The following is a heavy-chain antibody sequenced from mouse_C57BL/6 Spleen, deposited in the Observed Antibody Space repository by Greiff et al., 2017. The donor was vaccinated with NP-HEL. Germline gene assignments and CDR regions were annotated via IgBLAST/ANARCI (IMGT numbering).Heavy chain of an antibody. J-gene: IGHJ2*01. CDR3: ARNYYGGSYEGYFDY. CDR1: GYTFTDYN. D-gene: IGHD1-1*01. Sequence: EVQLQQSGPELVKPGASVKIPCKASGYTFTDYNMDWVKQSHGKSLEWIGDINPNNGGTIYNQKFKGKATLTVDKSSSTAYMELRSLTSEDTAVYYCARNYYGGSYEGYFDYWGQGTTLTVSS. CDR2: INPNNGGT. V-gene: IGHV1-18*01.